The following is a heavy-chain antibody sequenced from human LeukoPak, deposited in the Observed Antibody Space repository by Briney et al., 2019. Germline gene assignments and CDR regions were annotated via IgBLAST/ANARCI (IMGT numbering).Heavy chain of an antibody. D-gene: IGHD2-15*01. Sequence: SETLSLTCTVSLGSLSSTYLWAWIRQPPGKGLEWIATIHYSGTTYYKPSLRSRVTISVDTSANQFSLKLTSVTAADTAVYFCARLGYCSGGSCQHDFWGQGTMVTVSS. CDR3: ARLGYCSGGSCQHDF. J-gene: IGHJ4*02. CDR2: IHYSGTT. V-gene: IGHV4-39*01. CDR1: LGSLSSTYL.